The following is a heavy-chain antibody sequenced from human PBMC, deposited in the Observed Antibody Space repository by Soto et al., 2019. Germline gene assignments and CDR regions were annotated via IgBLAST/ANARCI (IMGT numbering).Heavy chain of an antibody. D-gene: IGHD4-4*01. J-gene: IGHJ4*02. Sequence: EVQLVESGGGLVQPEGSLRLSCAASGFIVSSSYMSWVRQAPGKGLEWVSIIYNDGSTYYADSVKGRFTISRDDSKNTLYLQILSLRAEDTAVYYCARDSYTRYWGQGTLVTVSS. CDR2: IYNDGST. CDR1: GFIVSSSY. CDR3: ARDSYTRY. V-gene: IGHV3-66*01.